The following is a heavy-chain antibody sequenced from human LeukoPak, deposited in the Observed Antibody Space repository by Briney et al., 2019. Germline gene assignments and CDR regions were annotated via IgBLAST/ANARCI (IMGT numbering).Heavy chain of an antibody. Sequence: SETLSLTCAVYGGSFSGYYWSWIRQPPGKGLEWIGEINHSGSTNYNPSLKSRVTISVDTSKNQSSLKLSSVTAADTAVYYCARGRKLTTAYYMDVWGKGTTVTVSS. CDR1: GGSFSGYY. V-gene: IGHV4-34*01. D-gene: IGHD4-17*01. CDR3: ARGRKLTTAYYMDV. J-gene: IGHJ6*03. CDR2: INHSGST.